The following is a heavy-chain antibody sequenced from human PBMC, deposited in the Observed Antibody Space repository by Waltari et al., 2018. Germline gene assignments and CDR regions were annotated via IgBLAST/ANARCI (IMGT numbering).Heavy chain of an antibody. J-gene: IGHJ4*02. D-gene: IGHD1-1*01. CDR1: GLTFSSYG. CDR2: IWYDGSNK. V-gene: IGHV3-33*01. CDR3: ASGLGYMDY. Sequence: QVQLVESGGGVVQPGRSLRLSCAASGLTFSSYGMHWVRQAPGKGLEVVAVIWYDGSNKYYADSVKGRFTISRDNSKNTLYLQMNSLRAEDTAVYYCASGLGYMDYWGQGTLVTVSS.